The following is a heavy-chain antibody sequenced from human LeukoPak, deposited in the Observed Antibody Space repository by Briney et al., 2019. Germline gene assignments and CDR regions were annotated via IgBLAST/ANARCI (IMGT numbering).Heavy chain of an antibody. D-gene: IGHD3-22*01. V-gene: IGHV1-69*13. Sequence: SVKASCKASGGTFSSYAISWVRQAPGQGLEWMGGIIPIFGTANYAQKFQGRVTITADESTSTAYMELSSLRSEDTAVYYCAREDGGMNYYDSSGYYGPFDYWGQGTLVTVSS. CDR2: IIPIFGTA. CDR3: AREDGGMNYYDSSGYYGPFDY. J-gene: IGHJ4*02. CDR1: GGTFSSYA.